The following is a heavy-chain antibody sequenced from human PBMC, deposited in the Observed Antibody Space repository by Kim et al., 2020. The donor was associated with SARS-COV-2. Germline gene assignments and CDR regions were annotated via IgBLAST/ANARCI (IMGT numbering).Heavy chain of an antibody. J-gene: IGHJ4*02. CDR3: ARARDSSGYYDY. CDR1: GGSISSGGYY. CDR2: IYYSGST. D-gene: IGHD3-22*01. V-gene: IGHV4-31*03. Sequence: SETLSLTCTVSGGSISSGGYYWSWIRQHPGKGLEWIGYIYYSGSTYYNPSLKSRVTISVDTSKNQFSLKLSSVTAADTAVYYCARARDSSGYYDYWGQGTLVTVSS.